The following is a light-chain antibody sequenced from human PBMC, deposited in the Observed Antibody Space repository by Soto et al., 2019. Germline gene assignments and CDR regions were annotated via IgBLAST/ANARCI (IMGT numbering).Light chain of an antibody. Sequence: IVLTQSPGTLSLSPGERATLSCRASQSVSSSYLAWYQQKPGQAPRLLISGASSRATCIPARFSCRGSGTDFTLTIRRLEPEDFAVYYCQQYGSSPVTFGQGTKVEIK. V-gene: IGKV3-20*01. CDR3: QQYGSSPVT. CDR1: QSVSSSY. CDR2: GAS. J-gene: IGKJ1*01.